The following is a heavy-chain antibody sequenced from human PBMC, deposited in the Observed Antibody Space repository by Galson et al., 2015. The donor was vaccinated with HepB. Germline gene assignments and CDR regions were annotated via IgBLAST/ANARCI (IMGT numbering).Heavy chain of an antibody. CDR1: GYTFTGYY. Sequence: SVKVSCKASGYTFTGYYMHWVRQAPGQGLEWMGRINPNSGGTNYAQKFQGRVTMTRDTSISTAYMELSRLRSDDTAVYYCARSQEEYYDFWSGSPALGMDVWSQGTTVTVSS. D-gene: IGHD3-3*01. J-gene: IGHJ6*02. CDR3: ARSQEEYYDFWSGSPALGMDV. V-gene: IGHV1-2*06. CDR2: INPNSGGT.